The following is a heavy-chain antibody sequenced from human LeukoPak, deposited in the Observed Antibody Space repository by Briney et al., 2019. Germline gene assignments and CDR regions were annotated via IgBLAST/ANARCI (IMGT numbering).Heavy chain of an antibody. J-gene: IGHJ4*02. CDR1: GFTFRNYW. CDR2: INQDGSEE. CDR3: VRDGGVSGYDLLDY. V-gene: IGHV3-7*01. D-gene: IGHD5-12*01. Sequence: GGSLRLPCVASGFTFRNYWMTWVRQAPGKGLEWVAHINQDGSEEHYMDSVKARFTISRDNAKNSLSLQMNGLRAEDTAVYYCVRDGGVSGYDLLDYWGQGTLVTVSS.